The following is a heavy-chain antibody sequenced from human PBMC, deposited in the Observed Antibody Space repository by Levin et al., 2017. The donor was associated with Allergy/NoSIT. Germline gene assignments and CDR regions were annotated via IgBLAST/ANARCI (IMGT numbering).Heavy chain of an antibody. CDR2: ISAYNGNT. CDR1: GYTFSSYG. J-gene: IGHJ6*02. CDR3: ARVKAKWLGDPIYGMDV. D-gene: IGHD3-10*01. Sequence: VASVKVSCRASGYTFSSYGINWVRQAPGQGLEWMGWISAYNGNTNYAEKYQGRVTMTTDTSTTTAYMELRSLRSDDTALYYCARVKAKWLGDPIYGMDVWGQGTTVTVSS. V-gene: IGHV1-18*01.